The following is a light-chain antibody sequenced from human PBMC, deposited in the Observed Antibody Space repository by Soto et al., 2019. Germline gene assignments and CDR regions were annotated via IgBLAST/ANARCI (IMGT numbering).Light chain of an antibody. CDR2: DAF. Sequence: EIVLTQSPATLSLTPGERATLSCRASQSVGSNLVWYQQKPGQAPRLLIYDAFNRATGIPARFSGSGSGTDSTLTISSLEPEDFAVYYCQQRSNWPLTFGGGTKVEIK. CDR1: QSVGSN. CDR3: QQRSNWPLT. V-gene: IGKV3-11*01. J-gene: IGKJ4*01.